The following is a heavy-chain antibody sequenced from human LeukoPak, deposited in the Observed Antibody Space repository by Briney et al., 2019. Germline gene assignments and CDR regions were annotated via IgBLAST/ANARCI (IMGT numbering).Heavy chain of an antibody. V-gene: IGHV3-20*04. J-gene: IGHJ4*02. CDR1: GFTFGDYG. CDR3: ARVDYYDSSGYYRYYFDY. CDR2: INWNGGST. Sequence: PGGSLRLSCAASGFTFGDYGMSWVRQAPGKGLEWVSGINWNGGSTGYADSVKGRFTISRDNAKNSLYLQMNSLRAEDTALYYCARVDYYDSSGYYRYYFDYWGQGTLVTVSS. D-gene: IGHD3-22*01.